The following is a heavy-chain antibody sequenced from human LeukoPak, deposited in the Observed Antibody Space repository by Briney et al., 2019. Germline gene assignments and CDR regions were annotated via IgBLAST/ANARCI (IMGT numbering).Heavy chain of an antibody. V-gene: IGHV3-23*01. CDR2: ISGSGGST. Sequence: PGGSLRLSCAASGFTFSSYGMSWVRQAPGKGLEWVSAISGSGGSTYYADSVKGRFTISRDNSKNTLYLQMNSLRAEDTAVYYCAKDEVVPAAIWYFDYWGQGTLVTVSS. J-gene: IGHJ4*02. D-gene: IGHD2-2*02. CDR3: AKDEVVPAAIWYFDY. CDR1: GFTFSSYG.